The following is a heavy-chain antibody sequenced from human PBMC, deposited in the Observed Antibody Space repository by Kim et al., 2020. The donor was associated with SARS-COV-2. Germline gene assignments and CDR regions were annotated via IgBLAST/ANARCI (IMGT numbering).Heavy chain of an antibody. V-gene: IGHV1-8*01. CDR3: ARFGFWSGFQENWFDP. D-gene: IGHD3-3*01. CDR1: GYTFTSYD. CDR2: MNPNSGNT. J-gene: IGHJ5*02. Sequence: ASVKVSCKASGYTFTSYDINWVRQATGQGLEWMGWMNPNSGNTGYAQKFQGRVTMTRNTSISTAYMELSSLRSEDTAVYYCARFGFWSGFQENWFDPWGQGTLVTVSS.